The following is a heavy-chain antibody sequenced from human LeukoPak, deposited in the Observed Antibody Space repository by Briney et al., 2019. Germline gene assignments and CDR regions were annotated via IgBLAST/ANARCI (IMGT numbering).Heavy chain of an antibody. CDR3: ARGYGYSSGWYFDY. Sequence: GGSLRLSCAASGFSFCNYAMHWVRQAPGKGLEWVAVISYDGSNKYYADSVKGRFTISRDNSNNTLYLQMNSLRVEDTAVYYCARGYGYSSGWYFDYWGQGTLVTVSS. V-gene: IGHV3-30-3*01. J-gene: IGHJ4*02. D-gene: IGHD6-19*01. CDR2: ISYDGSNK. CDR1: GFSFCNYA.